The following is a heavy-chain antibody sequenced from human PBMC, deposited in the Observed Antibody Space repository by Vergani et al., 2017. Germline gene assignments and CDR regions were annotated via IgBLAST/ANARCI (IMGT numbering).Heavy chain of an antibody. V-gene: IGHV4-31*03. CDR2: IYYSGST. CDR1: GGSISSGGYY. Sequence: QVQLQESGPGLVKPSQTLSLTCTVSGGSISSGGYYWSWLRQHPGKGLEWIGYIYYSGSTYYNPSLKSRVTISVDTSKNQFSLKLSSVTAADTAVYYCARATRFWIFGVERSGSFDYWGQGTLVTVSS. D-gene: IGHD3-3*01. CDR3: ARATRFWIFGVERSGSFDY. J-gene: IGHJ4*02.